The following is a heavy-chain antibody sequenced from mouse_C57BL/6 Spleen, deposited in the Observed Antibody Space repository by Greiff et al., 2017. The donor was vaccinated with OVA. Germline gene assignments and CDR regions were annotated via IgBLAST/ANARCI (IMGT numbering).Heavy chain of an antibody. CDR2: IYPGDGDT. J-gene: IGHJ4*01. CDR1: GYAFSSSW. V-gene: IGHV1-82*01. CDR3: APKDAMDY. Sequence: VQLQQSGPELVKPGASVKISCKASGYAFSSSWMNWVKQRPGKGLEWIGRIYPGDGDTNYNGKFKGKATLTADKSSSTAYMQLSSLTSEDSAVYFCAPKDAMDYWGQGTSVTVSS.